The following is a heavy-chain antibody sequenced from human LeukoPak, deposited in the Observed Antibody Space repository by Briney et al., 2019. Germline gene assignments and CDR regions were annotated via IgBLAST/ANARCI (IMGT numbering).Heavy chain of an antibody. CDR1: GYTFTTYG. V-gene: IGHV1-18*01. CDR2: ISVYNGNT. J-gene: IGHJ4*02. Sequence: GSVKVSCKASGYTFTTYGITWVRQAPGQGLEWMGWISVYNGNTNYAQNLQGRVTMTTDTSTSTAYMELRSLRSDDTAVYYCARDRSGSGWFPADYWGQGTLVTV. CDR3: ARDRSGSGWFPADY. D-gene: IGHD6-19*01.